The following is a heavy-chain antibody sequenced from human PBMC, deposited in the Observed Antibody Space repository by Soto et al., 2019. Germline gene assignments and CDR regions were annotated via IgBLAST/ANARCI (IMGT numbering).Heavy chain of an antibody. V-gene: IGHV3-23*01. CDR3: AKDRGWSPAYFDY. D-gene: IGHD6-19*01. J-gene: IGHJ4*02. Sequence: GGSLRLSFAASGFTFSSYAMSWVRQAPGKGLEWVSGFSGSGGGTYYSDSVKGRFTISRDNSKNTLYLQMNSLRAEDTAVYYCAKDRGWSPAYFDYWGQGTLVTVS. CDR1: GFTFSSYA. CDR2: FSGSGGGT.